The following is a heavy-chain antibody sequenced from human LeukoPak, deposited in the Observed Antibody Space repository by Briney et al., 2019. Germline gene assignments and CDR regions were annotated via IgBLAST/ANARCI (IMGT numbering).Heavy chain of an antibody. D-gene: IGHD3-16*01. CDR2: IYSSVT. V-gene: IGHV4-39*01. CDR1: GDSISSSSYY. CDR3: ASRPFLWGFAY. J-gene: IGHJ4*02. Sequence: KPSETLSLTCTVSGDSISSSSYYWGWIRQPPGKGLEWIASIYSSVTYYNPSLKSRVTISVDTSKNQSSLNLSSVTAADTAVYYCASRPFLWGFAYWGQGTLVTVSS.